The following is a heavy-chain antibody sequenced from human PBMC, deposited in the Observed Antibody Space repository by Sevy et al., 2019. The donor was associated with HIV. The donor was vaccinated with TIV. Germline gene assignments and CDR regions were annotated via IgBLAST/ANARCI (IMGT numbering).Heavy chain of an antibody. D-gene: IGHD5-12*01. J-gene: IGHJ6*02. CDR1: GFTFSSYS. CDR3: ARDRKGEYSAYDGAGYFGMDV. CDR2: VSGLSNNI. V-gene: IGHV3-21*01. Sequence: GGSLRLSCAASGFTFSSYSMNWVRQAPGKGLEWVSSVSGLSNNIYYEDSVKGRFTISRDNAKNSLYLQMNNLRVEDTADYYCARDRKGEYSAYDGAGYFGMDVWGQGITVTVSS.